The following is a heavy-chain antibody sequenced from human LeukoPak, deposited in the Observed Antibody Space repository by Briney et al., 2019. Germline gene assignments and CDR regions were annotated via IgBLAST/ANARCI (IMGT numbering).Heavy chain of an antibody. V-gene: IGHV1-2*02. CDR2: TNPNSGGT. J-gene: IGHJ4*02. Sequence: ASVKVSCKASGYTFTGYYMHWVRQAPGQGLEWMGWTNPNSGGTNYAQKFQGRVTMTRDTSISTAYMELSRLRSDDTAVYYCARDYRLLWFGEIPDYWGQGTLVTVSS. D-gene: IGHD3-10*01. CDR1: GYTFTGYY. CDR3: ARDYRLLWFGEIPDY.